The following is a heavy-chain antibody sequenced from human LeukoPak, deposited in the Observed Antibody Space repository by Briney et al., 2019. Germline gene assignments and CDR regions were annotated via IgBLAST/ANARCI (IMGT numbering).Heavy chain of an antibody. D-gene: IGHD3-16*01. V-gene: IGHV3-48*03. CDR1: GFTFSNYD. Sequence: GGSLRLSCAASGFTFSNYDMNWVRQAPGKGLEWISYISSSGTNIKYADSVKGRFTISRDNAKNSLYLQMDSLGAEDTAVYYCARARSLGGFGYWGQGTLVTVSS. CDR3: ARARSLGGFGY. J-gene: IGHJ4*02. CDR2: ISSSGTNI.